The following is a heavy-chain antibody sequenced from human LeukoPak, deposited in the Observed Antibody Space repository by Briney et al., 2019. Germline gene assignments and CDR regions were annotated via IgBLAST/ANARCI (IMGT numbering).Heavy chain of an antibody. Sequence: GGSLRLSCAAFGFTFSRYGMHWVRQAPGKGLEWVAVICYDGSNRHYVDSVKGRFTISRDNSKNTLYLQMNSLRADDTTVYYCARDFGFSPSSGYSFDYWGQGTLVTVSS. CDR1: GFTFSRYG. CDR3: ARDFGFSPSSGYSFDY. J-gene: IGHJ4*02. V-gene: IGHV3-33*01. D-gene: IGHD3-22*01. CDR2: ICYDGSNR.